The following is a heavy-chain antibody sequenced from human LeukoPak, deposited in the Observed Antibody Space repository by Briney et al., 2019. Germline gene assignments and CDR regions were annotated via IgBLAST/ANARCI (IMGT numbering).Heavy chain of an antibody. Sequence: GGSLRLFCAASGFTFDDYGMSWVRQAPGKGLEWVSGINWNGGSTGYADSVKGRFTISRDNAKNSLYLQMNSLRAEDTALYYCARALSGSPYAFDIWGQGTMVPVSS. CDR1: GFTFDDYG. CDR2: INWNGGST. J-gene: IGHJ3*02. D-gene: IGHD2-15*01. CDR3: ARALSGSPYAFDI. V-gene: IGHV3-20*04.